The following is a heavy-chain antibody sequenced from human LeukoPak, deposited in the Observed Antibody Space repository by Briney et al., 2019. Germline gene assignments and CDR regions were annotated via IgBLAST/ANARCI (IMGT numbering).Heavy chain of an antibody. J-gene: IGHJ4*02. V-gene: IGHV3-48*04. D-gene: IGHD1-26*01. CDR2: ISSSGSTI. Sequence: SGGSLRLSCAASGFTFSTYNMNWVRQAPGKGLEWVSYISSSGSTIYYADSVKGRFTISRDNAKNSLYLQMNSLRAEDTAVYYCARGNVPWEFDYWGQGTLVSVSS. CDR3: ARGNVPWEFDY. CDR1: GFTFSTYN.